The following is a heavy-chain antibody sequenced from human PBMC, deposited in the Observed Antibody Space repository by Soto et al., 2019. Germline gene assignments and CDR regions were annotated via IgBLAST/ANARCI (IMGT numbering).Heavy chain of an antibody. CDR1: GFTFSSYG. D-gene: IGHD2-8*02. V-gene: IGHV3-30*03. Sequence: GGSLSLSCAASGFTFSSYGMHWVRQAPGKGLEWVAVISKDGNVKYYAESVKGRFTISRDNSKNTLYLQMNSLGAEHTAAYYCTGEVASGYWGQGTLVTVSS. J-gene: IGHJ4*02. CDR2: ISKDGNVK. CDR3: TGEVASGY.